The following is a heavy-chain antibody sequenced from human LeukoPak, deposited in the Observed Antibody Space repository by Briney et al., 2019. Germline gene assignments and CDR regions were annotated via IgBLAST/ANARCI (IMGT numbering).Heavy chain of an antibody. D-gene: IGHD2-2*01. Sequence: ASVKVSCKVSGYTLTELSMHWVRQAPGQGLEWMGWINPNSGGTNYAQKFQGRVTMTRDTSISTAYMELSRLRSDDTAVYYCARLLSSTSAYNWFDPWGQGTLVTVSS. CDR1: GYTLTELS. V-gene: IGHV1-2*02. CDR3: ARLLSSTSAYNWFDP. CDR2: INPNSGGT. J-gene: IGHJ5*02.